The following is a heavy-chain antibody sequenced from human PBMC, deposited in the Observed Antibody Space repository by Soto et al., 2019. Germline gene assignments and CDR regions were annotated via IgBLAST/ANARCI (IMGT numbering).Heavy chain of an antibody. CDR1: GFPFISHT. V-gene: IGHV3-21*01. J-gene: IGHJ4*02. CDR2: LSSKSAYI. CDR3: ARVGRYLSERTESH. D-gene: IGHD3-10*01. Sequence: EVQLVESGGGLVKPGESLTLSCVASGFPFISHTMSWIRQAPGKGLEWVSSLSSKSAYIYYTESVRGRFNVSRDNAKNSLFLQMNSLRVEDTGVYYCARVGRYLSERTESHWGRGTLVIVSS.